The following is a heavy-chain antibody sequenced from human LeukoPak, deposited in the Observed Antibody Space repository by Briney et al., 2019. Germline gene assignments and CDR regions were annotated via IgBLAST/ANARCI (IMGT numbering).Heavy chain of an antibody. V-gene: IGHV3-53*01. D-gene: IGHD3-10*01. CDR1: GFTVSSNY. CDR3: YGSGSYLDY. J-gene: IGHJ4*02. CDR2: FYTGGSV. Sequence: GGSLRLSCAASGFTVSSNYMTWVRQAPGKGLEWVSVFYTGGSVYYADSVKGRFTISRDTSKNTLYLQMSSLRAEDTAVYYCYGSGSYLDYWGQGTLVTVSS.